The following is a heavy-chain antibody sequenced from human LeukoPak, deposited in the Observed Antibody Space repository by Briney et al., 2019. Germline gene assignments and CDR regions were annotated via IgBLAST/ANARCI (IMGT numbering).Heavy chain of an antibody. CDR1: GGSISSYY. CDR3: ARSIVVVPAAMQGYYYYYMDV. Sequence: SETLSLTCTVSGGSISSYYWSWIRQPPGKGLEWIGYIYYSGSTNYNPSHKSRVTISVDTSKDQFSLKLSSVTAADTAVYYCARSIVVVPAAMQGYYYYYMDVWGKGTTVTVSS. J-gene: IGHJ6*03. CDR2: IYYSGST. V-gene: IGHV4-59*08. D-gene: IGHD2-2*01.